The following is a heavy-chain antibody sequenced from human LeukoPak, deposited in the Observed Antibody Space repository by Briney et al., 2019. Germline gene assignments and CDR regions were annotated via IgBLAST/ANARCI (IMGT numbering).Heavy chain of an antibody. J-gene: IGHJ4*02. D-gene: IGHD6-19*01. Sequence: GGSLRLSCTASGFSFSNHYMRWIRQAPGKALEWVANINEDGSNKWQLGSVKRRFTVSRDNARNSLYLQMNSLRVEDTAVYYCTRVIVAVPGYFDYFDFRGQGVLVTVSS. V-gene: IGHV3-7*01. CDR2: INEDGSNK. CDR3: TRVIVAVPGYFDYFDF. CDR1: GFSFSNHY.